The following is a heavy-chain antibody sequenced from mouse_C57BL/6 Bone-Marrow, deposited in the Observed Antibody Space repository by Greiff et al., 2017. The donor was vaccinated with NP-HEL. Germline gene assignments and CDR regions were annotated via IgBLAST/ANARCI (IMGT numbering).Heavy chain of an antibody. J-gene: IGHJ1*03. Sequence: EVKLVESGEGLVKPGGSLKLSCAASGFTFSSYAMSWVRQTPEKRLEWVAYISSGGDYIYYADTVKGRFTISRDNARNTLYLQMSSMKSGDTAMYDCTGDRVYYGSSWSYWYFDVWGTGTTVTVSS. D-gene: IGHD1-1*01. CDR2: ISSGGDYI. V-gene: IGHV5-9-1*02. CDR3: TGDRVYYGSSWSYWYFDV. CDR1: GFTFSSYA.